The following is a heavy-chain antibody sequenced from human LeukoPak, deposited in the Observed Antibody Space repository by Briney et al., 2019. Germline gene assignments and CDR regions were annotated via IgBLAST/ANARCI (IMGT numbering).Heavy chain of an antibody. Sequence: KTSETLSLTCTVSGGSISSYYWSWLRQPPGKGLEWIGYIYYSGSTNYNPSLKSRVTISVDTSKNQFSLKLSSVTAADTAVYYCARVGYYDFWSGYLVGMDVWGQGTTVTVSS. CDR2: IYYSGST. CDR1: GGSISSYY. CDR3: ARVGYYDFWSGYLVGMDV. D-gene: IGHD3-3*01. V-gene: IGHV4-59*01. J-gene: IGHJ6*02.